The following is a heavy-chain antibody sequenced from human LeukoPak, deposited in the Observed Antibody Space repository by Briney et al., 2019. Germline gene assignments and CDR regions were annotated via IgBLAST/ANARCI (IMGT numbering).Heavy chain of an antibody. CDR3: ARKRPNFFDY. J-gene: IGHJ4*02. CDR2: INLDASLK. V-gene: IGHV3-7*01. CDR1: GFTFSNYW. Sequence: PGGTLRLSCAAPGFTFSNYWMAWVRQAPGKGPVWVAAINLDASLKYSFHSVKRRFPISRDNAVNSLSLQMYILRAEDTALYYCARKRPNFFDYWGQGTLVTVSS.